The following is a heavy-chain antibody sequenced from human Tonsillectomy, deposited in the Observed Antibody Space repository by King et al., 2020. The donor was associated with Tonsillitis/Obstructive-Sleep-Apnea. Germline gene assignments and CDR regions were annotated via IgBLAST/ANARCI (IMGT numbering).Heavy chain of an antibody. CDR3: ASYCSSTSCSGVPDNWFDP. V-gene: IGHV4-4*02. Sequence: WWSWVRQPPGKGLEWIGEIYHSGITNYNSSLKSRVTISVDKSKNQFSLKLSSVTAADTAVYYCASYCSSTSCSGVPDNWFDPWGQGMLVTVSS. D-gene: IGHD2-2*01. CDR2: IYHSGIT. CDR1: W. J-gene: IGHJ5*02.